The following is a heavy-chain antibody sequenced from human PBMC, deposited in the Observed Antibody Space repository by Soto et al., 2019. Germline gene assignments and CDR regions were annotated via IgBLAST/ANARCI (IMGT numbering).Heavy chain of an antibody. D-gene: IGHD2-2*02. CDR2: INPGSGST. V-gene: IGHV1-3*01. Sequence: ASVKVSCKASGYTFIRYAVHWVRQAPREGLEWVGWINPGSGSTKYSKTFQGRVTISSDTSASTFYMELSTLRSEDTAVYYCARDHCTTTTCYTVWFDPWGQGALVTVSS. CDR1: GYTFIRYA. J-gene: IGHJ5*02. CDR3: ARDHCTTTTCYTVWFDP.